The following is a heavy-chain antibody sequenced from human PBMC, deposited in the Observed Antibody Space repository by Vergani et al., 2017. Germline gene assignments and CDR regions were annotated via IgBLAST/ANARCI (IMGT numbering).Heavy chain of an antibody. J-gene: IGHJ6*03. Sequence: QVQLRESGPGLVKPSETLSLTCTVSGGSVSSGSYYWSWIRQPPGKGLEWIGYIYYSGSTNYNPSLKSRGTISVDTSKNPFSLKLSSVTAADTAVYYCARVVTTTTYYYYYYYMDVWGKGTTVTVSS. D-gene: IGHD3-22*01. V-gene: IGHV4-61*01. CDR1: GGSVSSGSYY. CDR2: IYYSGST. CDR3: ARVVTTTTYYYYYYYMDV.